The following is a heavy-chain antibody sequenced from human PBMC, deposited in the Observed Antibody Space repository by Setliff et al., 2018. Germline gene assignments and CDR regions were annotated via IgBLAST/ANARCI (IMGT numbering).Heavy chain of an antibody. D-gene: IGHD1-1*01. J-gene: IGHJ4*02. CDR2: INPNSGGT. V-gene: IGHV1-2*02. Sequence: GASVKVSCKASGYTFTRYGISWVRQAPGQGLEWMGWINPNSGGTNYAQKFQGRVTMTRDTSISTAYMDLGRLMSHDTAVYFCARVSERYLAFDYWGQGTLVTVSS. CDR1: GYTFTRYG. CDR3: ARVSERYLAFDY.